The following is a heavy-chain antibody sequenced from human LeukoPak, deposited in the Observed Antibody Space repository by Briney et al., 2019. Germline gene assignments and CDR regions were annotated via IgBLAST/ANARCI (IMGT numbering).Heavy chain of an antibody. CDR3: AKGWEAAVTVGFDX. J-gene: IGHJ4*02. CDR1: RFTFSNYA. CDR2: ISASGGDT. D-gene: IGHD3-16*01. V-gene: IGHV3-23*01. Sequence: PGGSLRLSCAASRFTFSNYAMSWVRQAPGKGLEWVSSISASGGDTYHANSVKGRFIISRDNSENTLYLQMNSLRAEDTAVYYCAKGWEAAVTVGFDXXGQXTLVTV.